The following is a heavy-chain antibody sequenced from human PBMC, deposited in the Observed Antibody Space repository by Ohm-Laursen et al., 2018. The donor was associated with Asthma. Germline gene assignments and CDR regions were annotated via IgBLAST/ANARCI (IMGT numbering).Heavy chain of an antibody. D-gene: IGHD3/OR15-3a*01. Sequence: SLRLSCTASGFTFSSYAMHWVRQAPGKGLEWVAVISYDGSNKYYADSVNGRFTISKDDSRDTLYLQMNSLRPDDTAVYFCAIDLMDWYSPSLDFWGQGTLVTVSS. CDR2: ISYDGSNK. CDR1: GFTFSSYA. CDR3: AIDLMDWYSPSLDF. V-gene: IGHV3-30-3*01. J-gene: IGHJ4*02.